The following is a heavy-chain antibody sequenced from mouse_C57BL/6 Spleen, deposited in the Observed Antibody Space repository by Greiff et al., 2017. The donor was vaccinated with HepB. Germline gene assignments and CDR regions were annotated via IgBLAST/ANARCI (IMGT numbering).Heavy chain of an antibody. V-gene: IGHV1-42*01. D-gene: IGHD1-1*01. J-gene: IGHJ1*03. CDR2: INPSTGGT. CDR3: ARSTTGWYFDA. Sequence: VQLQQSGPELVKPGASVKISCKASGYSFTGYYMNWVKQSPEKSLEWIGEINPSTGGTTYNQKFKAKATLTVDKSSSTAYMQLKSLTSEDSAVYYCARSTTGWYFDAWGTGTTVTVSS. CDR1: GYSFTGYY.